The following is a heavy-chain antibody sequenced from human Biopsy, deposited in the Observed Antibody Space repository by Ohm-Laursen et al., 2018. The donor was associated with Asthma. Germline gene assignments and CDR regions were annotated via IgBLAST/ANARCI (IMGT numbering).Heavy chain of an antibody. D-gene: IGHD5-12*01. CDR2: LIPVLGTP. CDR1: GDSFSNYT. V-gene: IGHV1-69*13. CDR3: ARGYSGSDRIVYYYSGLEV. Sequence: VNISCKASGDSFSNYTISWVRQAPGQGLEWMGGLIPVLGTPDHAQMFEGRVTITADESTSTAYMELSSLSSEDTAVYYCARGYSGSDRIVYYYSGLEVWGQGTTVTVSS. J-gene: IGHJ6*02.